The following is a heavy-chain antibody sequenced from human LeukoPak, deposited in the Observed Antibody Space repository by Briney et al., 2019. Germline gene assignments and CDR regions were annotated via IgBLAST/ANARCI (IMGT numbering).Heavy chain of an antibody. Sequence: SETLSLTCTVSGGPISSSSYYWGWIRQPPGKGLEWIGSIYYSGSTYYNPSLKGRITISVDTSKNQFSLKLSSVTAADTAIYYCASIQYFDWLYAFDLWGQGTMVTVSS. D-gene: IGHD3-9*01. CDR1: GGPISSSSYY. CDR3: ASIQYFDWLYAFDL. J-gene: IGHJ3*01. CDR2: IYYSGST. V-gene: IGHV4-39*01.